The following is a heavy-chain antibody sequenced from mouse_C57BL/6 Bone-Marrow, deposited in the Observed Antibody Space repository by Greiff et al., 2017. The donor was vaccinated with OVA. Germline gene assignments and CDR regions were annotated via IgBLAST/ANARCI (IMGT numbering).Heavy chain of an antibody. Sequence: QVQLQQSGPELVKPGASVKLSCKASGYTFTSYDINWVKQRPGQGLEWIGWFYPGSGSIKYNEKFKDKATLTADKSSSTVYMELSRLTSEDSAVYFCARHEPLYSFYYAMDYWGQGTSVTVSS. D-gene: IGHD2-12*01. CDR2: FYPGSGSI. CDR3: ARHEPLYSFYYAMDY. V-gene: IGHV1-62-2*01. CDR1: GYTFTSYD. J-gene: IGHJ4*01.